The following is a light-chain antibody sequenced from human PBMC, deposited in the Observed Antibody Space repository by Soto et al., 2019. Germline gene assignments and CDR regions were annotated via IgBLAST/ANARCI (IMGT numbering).Light chain of an antibody. CDR2: GAS. Sequence: EIVLTQSPGTLSLSKGERATLPCRASQSVSSSYLAWYQQKPGQAPRLLIYGASSRATGIPDRFSGSGSGTDFTLTISRLEPEDFAVYYCQQYGSSAWTFGQGTKVDIK. CDR3: QQYGSSAWT. CDR1: QSVSSSY. J-gene: IGKJ1*01. V-gene: IGKV3-20*01.